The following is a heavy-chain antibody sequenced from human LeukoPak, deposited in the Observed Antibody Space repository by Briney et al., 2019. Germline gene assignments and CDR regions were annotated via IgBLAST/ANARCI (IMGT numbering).Heavy chain of an antibody. Sequence: GGSLRLSCAASGFTFSSYAMSWVRQAPGKGLEWVSAISGSGGSTYYADSVKGRFTISRDNSKNTLYLQMNSLRAEDMAVYYCARGADGSSSSESEWFDPWGQGTLVTVSS. D-gene: IGHD6-13*01. V-gene: IGHV3-23*01. CDR1: GFTFSSYA. CDR3: ARGADGSSSSESEWFDP. J-gene: IGHJ5*02. CDR2: ISGSGGST.